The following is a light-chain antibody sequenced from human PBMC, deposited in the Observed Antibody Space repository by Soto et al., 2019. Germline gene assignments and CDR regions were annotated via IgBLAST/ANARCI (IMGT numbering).Light chain of an antibody. V-gene: IGKV1-33*01. J-gene: IGKJ4*01. CDR3: QQLNSYPLT. Sequence: DIPMTQSPSSLSASVGDRVTITCQASQDITNHLNWYQQKPGKAPNLLIYDASNLETGVPSRFSGSGSGTEFTLTISSLQPEDFATYYCQQLNSYPLTFGGGTKVEIK. CDR2: DAS. CDR1: QDITNH.